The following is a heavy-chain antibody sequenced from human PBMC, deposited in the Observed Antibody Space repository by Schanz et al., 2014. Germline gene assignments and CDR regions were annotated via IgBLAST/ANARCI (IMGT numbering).Heavy chain of an antibody. J-gene: IGHJ6*02. CDR3: ARAGRGYAYPLNSYPMDV. D-gene: IGHD3-16*01. CDR2: VRNKNNRYTT. CDR1: GFTFSDHY. V-gene: IGHV3-72*01. Sequence: EVQLVESGGGLVQPGGSLRLSCAASGFTFSDHYMDWVRQAPGKGLEWVGRVRNKNNRYTTEYAASVKGRFTISRDDSKNSLYLQMNSLRAEDTAVYYCARAGRGYAYPLNSYPMDVWGQGNTVIVSS.